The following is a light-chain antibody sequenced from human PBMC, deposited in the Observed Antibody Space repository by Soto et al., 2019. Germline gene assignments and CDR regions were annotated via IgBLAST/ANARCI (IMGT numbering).Light chain of an antibody. CDR1: QSVSSSY. J-gene: IGKJ1*01. CDR3: QQYSRSPPT. CDR2: GAS. Sequence: DIVLTQFPGTLSLSPGERSTLAVMSSQSVSSSYLAWYQQKPGQAPRLLIYGASARATGIPDRFSGSGSGTDFTLTITRLEPEDFAIYYCQQYSRSPPTFGRGTKVDIK. V-gene: IGKV3-20*01.